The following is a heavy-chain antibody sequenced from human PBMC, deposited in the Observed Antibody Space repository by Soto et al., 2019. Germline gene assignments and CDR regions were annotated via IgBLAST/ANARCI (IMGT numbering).Heavy chain of an antibody. V-gene: IGHV4-31*03. J-gene: IGHJ4*02. CDR2: IYYSGST. CDR3: ARGNPYLIDY. Sequence: SETLSLTCTVSGGSISSGGYYWSWIRQHPGKGLEWIGYIYYSGSTYYNPSLKSRVTISVDTSKNQFSLKLSSVTAAATAVYYCARGNPYLIDYWGQGTLVTVSS. CDR1: GGSISSGGYY.